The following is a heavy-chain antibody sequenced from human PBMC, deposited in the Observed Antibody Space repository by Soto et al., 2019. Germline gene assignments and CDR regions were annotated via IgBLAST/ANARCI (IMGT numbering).Heavy chain of an antibody. J-gene: IGHJ6*02. Sequence: PLDSVTISCNRSAHSFTGYWICWVRHLPGKGLAGMWIIYPGNSDTRYSPSFQGQVTISAYKSISTSYLQWSILKASDTAMYYCASGGPTYYYYYGMDVWGQGTPVTVSS. CDR3: ASGGPTYYYYYGMDV. D-gene: IGHD2-15*01. V-gene: IGHV5-51*01. CDR2: IYPGNSDT. CDR1: AHSFTGYW.